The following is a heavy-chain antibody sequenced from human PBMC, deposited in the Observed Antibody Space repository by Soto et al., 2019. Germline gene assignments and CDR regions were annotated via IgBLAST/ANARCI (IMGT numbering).Heavy chain of an antibody. CDR2: IYTSGST. V-gene: IGHV4-4*07. Sequence: CTVSGGSISSYYWSWIRQPAGKGLEWIGRIYTSGSTNYNPSLKSRVTMSVDTSKNQFSLKLSSVTAADTAVYYCARVMADYDILTGYSYDAFDIWGQGTMVTVSS. CDR1: GGSISSYY. J-gene: IGHJ3*02. CDR3: ARVMADYDILTGYSYDAFDI. D-gene: IGHD3-9*01.